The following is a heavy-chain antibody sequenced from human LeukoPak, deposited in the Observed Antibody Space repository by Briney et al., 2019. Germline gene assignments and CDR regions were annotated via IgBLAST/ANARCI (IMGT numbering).Heavy chain of an antibody. CDR1: GFTFSSYS. J-gene: IGHJ4*02. CDR3: ASLYGDLEDY. Sequence: GGSLRLSCAASGFTFSSYSMNWVRQAPGKGLEWDSSISSSSSYIYYADSVKGRFTISRDNAKNSLYLQMNSLRAEDTAVYYCASLYGDLEDYWGQGTLVTVSS. V-gene: IGHV3-21*01. CDR2: ISSSSSYI. D-gene: IGHD4-17*01.